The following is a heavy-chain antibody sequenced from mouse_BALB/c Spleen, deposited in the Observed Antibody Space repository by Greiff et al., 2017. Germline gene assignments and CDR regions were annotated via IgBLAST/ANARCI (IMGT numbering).Heavy chain of an antibody. Sequence: VQLQQSGAELVRPGALVKLSCKASGFNIKDYYMHWVKQRPEQGLEWIGWIDPENGNTIYDPKFQGKASITADTSSNTAYLQLSSLTSEDTAVYYCARWDYGSSYVGYFDFWGQGTTLTVSS. CDR3: ARWDYGSSYVGYFDF. D-gene: IGHD1-1*01. J-gene: IGHJ2*01. V-gene: IGHV14-1*02. CDR2: IDPENGNT. CDR1: GFNIKDYY.